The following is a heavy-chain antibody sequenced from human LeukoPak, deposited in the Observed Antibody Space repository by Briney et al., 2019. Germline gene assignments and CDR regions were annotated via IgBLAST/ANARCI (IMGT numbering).Heavy chain of an antibody. CDR3: ARGNYDFAYDP. CDR1: GFILSDFD. Sequence: PGGSLRLSCAASGFILSDFDMNWVRQAPGKGLEWVSYFSTSGSYIHYADSVKGRFTISRDDAKNSLYLQLDSLTVEDPAVYFCARGNYDFAYDPWGQGTLVTVSS. CDR2: FSTSGSYI. V-gene: IGHV3-21*01. D-gene: IGHD3-3*01. J-gene: IGHJ5*02.